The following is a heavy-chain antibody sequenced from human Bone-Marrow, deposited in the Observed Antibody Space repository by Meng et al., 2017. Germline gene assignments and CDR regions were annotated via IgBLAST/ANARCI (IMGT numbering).Heavy chain of an antibody. CDR2: ISGSGGST. V-gene: IGHV3-23*01. Sequence: GGSLRLSCAASGFTFSSYAMSCVRQAPGQGLEWVSAISGSGGSTYYADSVTGRFTISRDYSMNSLYRHMNSLRAEDTAVYYCAKDPHKNVWWATFDYWGQGTLVTVSS. J-gene: IGHJ4*02. CDR1: GFTFSSYA. D-gene: IGHD1-26*01. CDR3: AKDPHKNVWWATFDY.